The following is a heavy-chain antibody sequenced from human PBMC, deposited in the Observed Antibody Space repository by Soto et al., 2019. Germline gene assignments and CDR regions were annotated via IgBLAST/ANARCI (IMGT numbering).Heavy chain of an antibody. V-gene: IGHV3-74*01. CDR1: GFTFSSYW. J-gene: IGHJ4*02. Sequence: PGGSLRLSCAASGFTFSSYWMHWVRQAPGKGLVWVSRINSDVSSTSYADSVKGRFTFSRDNAKNTLYLQMNSLRAEDTAVYYCARVPWELSPAIDYWGQGTLVTVSS. CDR2: INSDVSST. D-gene: IGHD1-26*01. CDR3: ARVPWELSPAIDY.